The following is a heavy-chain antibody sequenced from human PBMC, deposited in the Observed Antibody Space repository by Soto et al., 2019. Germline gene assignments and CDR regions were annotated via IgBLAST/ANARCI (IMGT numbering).Heavy chain of an antibody. V-gene: IGHV5-10-1*01. D-gene: IGHD3-16*01. CDR2: IDPSDSYS. CDR1: GYTFTSYT. CDR3: ARLGSSDGMDV. Sequence: KVSCKASGYTFTSYTVSWVRQAPGQGLEWMGRIDPSDSYSNYSPSLQGHVTISTDKSISTAYLQWSSLKASDTAMYYCARLGSSDGMDVWGQGTTVTVSS. J-gene: IGHJ6*02.